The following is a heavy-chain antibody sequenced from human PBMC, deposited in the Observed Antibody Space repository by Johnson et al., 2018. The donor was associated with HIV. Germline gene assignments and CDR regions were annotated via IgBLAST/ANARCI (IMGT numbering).Heavy chain of an antibody. CDR2: IRYDGSDK. J-gene: IGHJ3*02. CDR1: GFTVSRNY. V-gene: IGHV3-7*03. D-gene: IGHD6-6*01. CDR3: ARELRIAARGLAFDI. Sequence: VQLVESGGGLVQPGGSLRLSCAASGFTVSRNYMSWVRQAPGKGLEWVAFIRYDGSDKYYEDSVKGRFTISRDNAKKSLYLQMNSLRAEDTAVYYCARELRIAARGLAFDIWGRGTMVTVSS.